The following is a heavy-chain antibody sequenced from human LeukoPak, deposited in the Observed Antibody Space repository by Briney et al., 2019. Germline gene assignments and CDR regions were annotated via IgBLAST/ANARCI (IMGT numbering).Heavy chain of an antibody. J-gene: IGHJ6*03. CDR3: ARHIGGGIEDMDV. D-gene: IGHD3-16*02. Sequence: PSETLSPTCTVSGGSIGTYYWSWIRQSPGKGLEWIGYIYVTGTRYNPSLQSRVTISVDRSRNQFFLEMSSVTAADTAVYYCARHIGGGIEDMDVWGKGTTVTVSS. V-gene: IGHV4-59*08. CDR1: GGSIGTYY. CDR2: IYVTGT.